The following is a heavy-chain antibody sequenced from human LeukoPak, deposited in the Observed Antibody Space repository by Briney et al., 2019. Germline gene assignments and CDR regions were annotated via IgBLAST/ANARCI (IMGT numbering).Heavy chain of an antibody. CDR2: INPSGGST. J-gene: IGHJ4*02. Sequence: ASVKVSCKASGYTFTNHYMHWVRQAPGQGLEWMGVINPSGGSTDFPQEFQGRVTLTRDKSTSTVYMELSSLRPEDTAVYYCARGNILTAYYNDYWGQGTLVTVSS. D-gene: IGHD3-9*01. V-gene: IGHV1-46*01. CDR3: ARGNILTAYYNDY. CDR1: GYTFTNHY.